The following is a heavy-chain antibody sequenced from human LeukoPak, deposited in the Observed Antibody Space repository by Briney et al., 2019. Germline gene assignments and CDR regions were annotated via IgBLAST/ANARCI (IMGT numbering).Heavy chain of an antibody. CDR3: VRDRGDY. Sequence: GGSLRLSCAASGFTFASHWMNWVRQAPGRGLEWVANIKLGGSEIYYVDSVKGRFTISRDDAENSLYLQMESLRDEDTAIYYCVRDRGDYWGQGTLVTVSS. CDR1: GFTFASHW. CDR2: IKLGGSEI. V-gene: IGHV3-7*01. J-gene: IGHJ4*02.